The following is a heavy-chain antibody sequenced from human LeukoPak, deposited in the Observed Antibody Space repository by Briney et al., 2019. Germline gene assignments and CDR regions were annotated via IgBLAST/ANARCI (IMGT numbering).Heavy chain of an antibody. V-gene: IGHV4-4*07. J-gene: IGHJ4*02. CDR3: ARDIGSGWYDY. CDR1: GGSISGYY. CDR2: VYTTGST. Sequence: SETLSLTCTVSGGSISGYYWNWIRQPAGKGLEWIGRVYTTGSTNYNPSLKSRVTMSVDTSKNQFSLKLMSVNAADTAVYYCARDIGSGWYDYWGQGTLVTVSS. D-gene: IGHD6-19*01.